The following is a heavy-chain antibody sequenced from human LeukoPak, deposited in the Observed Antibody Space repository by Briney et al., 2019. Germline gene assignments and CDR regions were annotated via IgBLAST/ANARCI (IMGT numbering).Heavy chain of an antibody. CDR3: ARDWDYYDIHAFDI. V-gene: IGHV4-34*01. D-gene: IGHD3-22*01. CDR1: GGSFSDYY. J-gene: IGHJ3*02. Sequence: SETLSLTCAVYGGSFSDYYWSWIRQPPGKGLEWIGSIYYSGSTYYNPSLKSRVTISVDTSKNQFSLKLSSVTAADTAVYYCARDWDYYDIHAFDIWGQGTMVTVSS. CDR2: IYYSGST.